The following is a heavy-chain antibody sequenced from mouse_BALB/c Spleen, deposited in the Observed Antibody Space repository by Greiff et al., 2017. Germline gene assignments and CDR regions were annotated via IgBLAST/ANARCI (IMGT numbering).Heavy chain of an antibody. CDR3: ARGVVPLYFDY. V-gene: IGHV1-14*01. CDR2: INPYNDGT. J-gene: IGHJ2*01. Sequence: EVKLMESGPELVKPGASVKMSCKASGYTFTSYVMHWVKQKPGQGLEWIGYINPYNDGTKYNEKFKGKATLTSDKSSSTAYMELSSLTSEDSAVYYCARGVVPLYFDYWGQGTTITVSS. CDR1: GYTFTSYV. D-gene: IGHD5-1*01.